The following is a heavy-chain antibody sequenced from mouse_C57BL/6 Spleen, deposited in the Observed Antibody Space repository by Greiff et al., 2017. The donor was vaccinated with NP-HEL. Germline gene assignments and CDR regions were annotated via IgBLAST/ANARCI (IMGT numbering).Heavy chain of an antibody. CDR2: INPNYGTT. CDR1: GYSFTDYN. D-gene: IGHD2-4*01. J-gene: IGHJ1*03. CDR3: ARWDYDRYFDV. V-gene: IGHV1-39*01. Sequence: EVKLVESGPELVKPGASVKISCKASGYSFTDYNMNWVQQSNGKSLEWIGVINPNYGTTSYNQKFKGKAALTVDQSSSTAYMQLNSLTSEDSAVYYCARWDYDRYFDVWGTGTTVTVSS.